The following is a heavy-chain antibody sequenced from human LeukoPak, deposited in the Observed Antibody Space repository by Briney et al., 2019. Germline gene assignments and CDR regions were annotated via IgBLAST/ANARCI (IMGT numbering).Heavy chain of an antibody. J-gene: IGHJ4*02. CDR1: GFTFSSYE. Sequence: RPGGSLRLSCAASGFTFSSYEMNWVRQAPGKGLEWVSYISSSGSTIYYADSVKGRFTISRDNAKNSLYLQMNSLRAEDTAVYYCARDGYSSGWYFGLPTAAYWGQGPLVTVSS. D-gene: IGHD6-19*01. CDR2: ISSSGSTI. V-gene: IGHV3-48*03. CDR3: ARDGYSSGWYFGLPTAAY.